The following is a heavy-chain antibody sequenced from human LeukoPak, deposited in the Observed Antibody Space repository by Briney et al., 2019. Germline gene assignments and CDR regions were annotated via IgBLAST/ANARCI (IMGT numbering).Heavy chain of an antibody. CDR1: GGSISSGSYY. CDR2: IYTSGST. J-gene: IGHJ4*02. D-gene: IGHD4-17*01. CDR3: ARAHDYGKVFDY. Sequence: SQTLSLTCTVSGGSISSGSYYWSWIRQPAGKGLEWIGRIYTSGSTNYNPSLKSQVTISVDTSKNQFSLKLSSVTAADTAVYYCARAHDYGKVFDYWGQGTLVTVSS. V-gene: IGHV4-61*02.